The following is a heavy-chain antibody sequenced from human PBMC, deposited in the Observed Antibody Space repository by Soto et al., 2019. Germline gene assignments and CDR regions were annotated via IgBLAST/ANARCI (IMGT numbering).Heavy chain of an antibody. J-gene: IGHJ1*01. D-gene: IGHD1-26*01. Sequence: QVQLVESGGGVVQPGRSLRLSCAASGFTFSSYGMHWVRQAPGKGLEWVALIWYDGSNKYYADSVKGRFTISRDNSKNTLYLQMNSLRSEDTAVHYCARDQGAYAEYFQQWGQGTLVTVSS. CDR1: GFTFSSYG. V-gene: IGHV3-33*01. CDR3: ARDQGAYAEYFQQ. CDR2: IWYDGSNK.